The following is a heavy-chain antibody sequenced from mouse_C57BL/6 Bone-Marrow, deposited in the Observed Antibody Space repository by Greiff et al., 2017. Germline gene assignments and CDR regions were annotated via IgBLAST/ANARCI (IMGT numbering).Heavy chain of an antibody. CDR1: GYTFTSYW. J-gene: IGHJ1*03. D-gene: IGHD2-4*01. CDR3: AREDNDGPYWYFDV. V-gene: IGHV1-61*01. Sequence: QVQLQQPGAELVRPGSSVKLSCKASGYTFTSYWMDWVKQRPGQGLEWIGNIYPSDSETHYNQKFKDKATLTVDKSSSTAYMQLSSLTSEDSAVYYCAREDNDGPYWYFDVWGTGTTVTVSS. CDR2: IYPSDSET.